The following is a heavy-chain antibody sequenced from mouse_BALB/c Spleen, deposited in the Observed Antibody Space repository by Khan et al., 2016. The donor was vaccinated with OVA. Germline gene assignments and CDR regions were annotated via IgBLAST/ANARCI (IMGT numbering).Heavy chain of an antibody. Sequence: QVQLKQSGAELARPGASVKMSCKASGYTFTNYTMHWVKQRPGQGLEWIGYINPSSGYTNYNQQFNDKATLTAYKSSSTAYMQLSSLTSDDSAVYFCASYYRYPAWFAYWGQGTLVTVSA. V-gene: IGHV1-4*01. CDR1: GYTFTNYT. CDR3: ASYYRYPAWFAY. CDR2: INPSSGYT. D-gene: IGHD2-14*01. J-gene: IGHJ3*01.